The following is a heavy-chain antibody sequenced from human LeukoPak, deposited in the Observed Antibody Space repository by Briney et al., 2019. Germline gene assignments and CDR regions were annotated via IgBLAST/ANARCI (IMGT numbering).Heavy chain of an antibody. CDR1: GYSINSGYY. V-gene: IGHV4-38-2*02. J-gene: IGHJ4*02. Sequence: SETLSLTCIVSGYSINSGYYWGWIRQPPGKGLEWIGNIYHSGSTYYNPSLKSRVTISVDTSKNQFSLTLTSVTAADTAVYYCARDVKGYYYGSGIDFRGQGTLVTVSS. D-gene: IGHD3-10*01. CDR2: IYHSGST. CDR3: ARDVKGYYYGSGIDF.